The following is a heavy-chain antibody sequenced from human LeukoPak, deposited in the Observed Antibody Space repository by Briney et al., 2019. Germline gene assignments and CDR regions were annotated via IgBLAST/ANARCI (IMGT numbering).Heavy chain of an antibody. V-gene: IGHV3-7*03. D-gene: IGHD1-7*01. J-gene: IGHJ4*02. CDR2: IKEDGSEK. Sequence: GGSLRLSCAASGFTFSNSWMGWVRQDPGNGLEWVANIKEDGSEKYYMDSVKGRFTISRDNAKNSLFLQMSSLRAEDTAVYYCEVYNWNSKRDFDYWGQGTLVTVSS. CDR3: EVYNWNSKRDFDY. CDR1: GFTFSNSW.